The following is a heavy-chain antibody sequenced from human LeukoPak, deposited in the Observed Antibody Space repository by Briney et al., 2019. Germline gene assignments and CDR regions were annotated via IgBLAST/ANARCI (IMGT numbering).Heavy chain of an antibody. CDR2: TRNKANSYTT. Sequence: GGSLRLSCAASGFTFSSYWMSWMRQAPGKGLEWVGRTRNKANSYTTEYAASVKGRFTISRDDSKNSLYLQMNSLKTEDTAVYYCAHLAQGYWGQGTLVTVSS. CDR1: GFTFSSYW. CDR3: AHLAQGY. V-gene: IGHV3-72*01. J-gene: IGHJ4*02.